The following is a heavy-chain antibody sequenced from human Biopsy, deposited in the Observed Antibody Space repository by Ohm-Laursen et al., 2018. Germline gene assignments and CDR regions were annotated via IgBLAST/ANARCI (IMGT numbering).Heavy chain of an antibody. D-gene: IGHD2/OR15-2a*01. CDR3: ARATNSTGWPYYYFYGMDV. V-gene: IGHV4-59*01. CDR2: IYYSGST. Sequence: GTLSLTCTVSGGSISSDYWSWIRQTPGKGLEWIGYIYYSGSTNYNPSLKSRVTISVDTSKNQFSLRLNSVTAADTAVYYCARATNSTGWPYYYFYGMDVWGQGTTVIVSS. CDR1: GGSISSDY. J-gene: IGHJ6*02.